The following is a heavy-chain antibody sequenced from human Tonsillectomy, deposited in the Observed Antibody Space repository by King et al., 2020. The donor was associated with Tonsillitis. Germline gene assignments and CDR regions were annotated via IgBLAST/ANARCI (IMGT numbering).Heavy chain of an antibody. J-gene: IGHJ6*02. CDR3: LRDSLVIAPPAEVGAKDGMDV. Sequence: QLVQSGSEVKRPGSSVKVSCKASGGTFSTYAINWVRQAPGQGLEWMEHIIPVLHTTNYAQKFQDRVAIIADESTSTVYMELSILRSEDTALYFCLRDSLVIAPPAEVGAKDGMDVWGQGTMVTVSS. CDR2: IIPVLHTT. D-gene: IGHD3-16*02. CDR1: GGTFSTYA. V-gene: IGHV1-69*01.